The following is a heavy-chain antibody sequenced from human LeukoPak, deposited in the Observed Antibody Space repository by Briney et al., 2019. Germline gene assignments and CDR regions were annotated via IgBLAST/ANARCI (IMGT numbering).Heavy chain of an antibody. CDR3: ASSIPRAPAAMPGAGYYYYMDV. J-gene: IGHJ6*03. Sequence: ASVKVSCKVSGYTLTELSMHWVRQAPGKGLEWMGGFDPEDGETIYAQKFQGRVTMTEDTSTDTAYMELSSLRSEDTAVYYCASSIPRAPAAMPGAGYYYYMDVWGKGTTVTISS. CDR1: GYTLTELS. D-gene: IGHD2-2*01. V-gene: IGHV1-24*01. CDR2: FDPEDGET.